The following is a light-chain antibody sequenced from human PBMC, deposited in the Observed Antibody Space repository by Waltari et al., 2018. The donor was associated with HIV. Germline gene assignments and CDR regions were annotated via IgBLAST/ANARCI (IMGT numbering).Light chain of an antibody. CDR1: QTISDY. V-gene: IGKV1-39*01. CDR2: GAS. J-gene: IGKJ1*01. CDR3: QQSYSRPWT. Sequence: DIQMTQSPSSMSASVGDRVTITCRTSQTISDYLNWYQQKPGKGPDLLICGASRLQSGVPSRFSGSGSGTNFTLTISSLQREDFAVYYCQQSYSRPWTFGQGTKVELK.